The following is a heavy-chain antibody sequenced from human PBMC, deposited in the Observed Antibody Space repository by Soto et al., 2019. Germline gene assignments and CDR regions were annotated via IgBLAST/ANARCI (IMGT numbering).Heavy chain of an antibody. D-gene: IGHD4-17*01. CDR2: LSHGGAYT. Sequence: EVQLLESGGGLVQPGGSLRLSCAASGFSFSTYSMAWVRQAPGKGPEWVSGLSHGGAYTFYADSVKGRSTISVDISQNTVYLQMNSLRTEDTAVYYCAKWSGYGDAWGQGTLVTVSS. J-gene: IGHJ4*02. V-gene: IGHV3-23*01. CDR1: GFSFSTYS. CDR3: AKWSGYGDA.